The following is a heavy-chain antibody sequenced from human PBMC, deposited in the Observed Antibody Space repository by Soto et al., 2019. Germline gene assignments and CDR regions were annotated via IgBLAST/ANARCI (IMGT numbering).Heavy chain of an antibody. Sequence: PSETLSLTCTVSGGSISSGDYYWSWIRQPPGKGLEWIGYIYYSGSTYYNPSLMSRVTISVDTSKNQFSLKLSSVTAADTAVYYCARCASSRSLGFWGQGTLVTVSS. J-gene: IGHJ4*02. CDR3: ARCASSRSLGF. CDR1: GGSISSGDYY. D-gene: IGHD2-2*01. V-gene: IGHV4-30-4*01. CDR2: IYYSGST.